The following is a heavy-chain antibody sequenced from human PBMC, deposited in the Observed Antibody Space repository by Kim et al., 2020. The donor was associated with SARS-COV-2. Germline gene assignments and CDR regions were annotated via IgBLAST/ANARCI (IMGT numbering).Heavy chain of an antibody. Sequence: SETLSLTCSVSGGSISSSSYYWGWIRQPPGKGLEWIGTISYSGSTYYNPSLKSRVTISVDTSKNQFSLKLSSVTAADTAVYYCGRVLYGSGSYYTPLDAFDIWGQGTMVTVSS. CDR3: GRVLYGSGSYYTPLDAFDI. D-gene: IGHD3-10*01. CDR2: ISYSGST. J-gene: IGHJ3*02. CDR1: GGSISSSSYY. V-gene: IGHV4-39*07.